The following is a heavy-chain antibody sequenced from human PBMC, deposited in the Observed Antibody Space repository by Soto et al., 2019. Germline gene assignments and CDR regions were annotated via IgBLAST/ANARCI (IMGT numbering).Heavy chain of an antibody. CDR1: GFTFSSYG. D-gene: IGHD6-19*01. CDR2: IWYDGSNK. V-gene: IGHV3-33*01. J-gene: IGHJ3*02. CDR3: ARGFGGWYRGFAAFDI. Sequence: QVQLVESGGGVVQPGRSLRLSCAASGFTFSSYGMHWVRQAPGKGLGWVAVIWYDGSNKYYADSVKGRFTISRDNSKNTLYLQMNSLRAEDTAVYYCARGFGGWYRGFAAFDIWGQGTMVTVSS.